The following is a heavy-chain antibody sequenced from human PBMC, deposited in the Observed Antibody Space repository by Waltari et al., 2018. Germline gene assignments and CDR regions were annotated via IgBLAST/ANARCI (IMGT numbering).Heavy chain of an antibody. V-gene: IGHV3-23*01. CDR2: ISGSGENT. Sequence: EVELLESGGTLVQPGGSLRVSCAASGVIFRSNAFSWFRQAPGRGLEWVSSISGSGENTYYAESVKGRFTISRDNSKNTVFLQMNNLRVDDTAIYYCARDPLNDYGGWDDYWGQGTLVTVSS. J-gene: IGHJ4*02. CDR1: GVIFRSNA. D-gene: IGHD4-17*01. CDR3: ARDPLNDYGGWDDY.